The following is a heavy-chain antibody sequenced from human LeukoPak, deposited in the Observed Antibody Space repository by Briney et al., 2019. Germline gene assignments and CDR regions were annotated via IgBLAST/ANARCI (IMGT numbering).Heavy chain of an antibody. CDR3: ARGGAARLHFQN. V-gene: IGHV4-4*02. CDR1: GGSISSSNW. D-gene: IGHD6-6*01. J-gene: IGHJ1*01. CDR2: IYHSGST. Sequence: SETLSLTCAVSGGSISSSNWWSWVRPPPGKGLEWIGEIYHSGSTNNNPSLKSRVTISVDKSKNQFSLKLSSVTAADTAVYYCARGGAARLHFQNWGQGTLVTVSS.